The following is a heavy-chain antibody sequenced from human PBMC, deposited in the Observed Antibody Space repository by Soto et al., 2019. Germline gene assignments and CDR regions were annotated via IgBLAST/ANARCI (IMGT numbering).Heavy chain of an antibody. D-gene: IGHD6-13*01. CDR3: ARHEMFGSSWYGFDP. CDR2: ITTYSGDV. Sequence: QVQLVQSGAEIKKPGASVKVSCKTSDYAFSTYTISWVRLSPGQGLEWMGWITTYSGDVHYAQKFQGRVTMTTDTSTRTADMELRGLRSDDTAIYYCARHEMFGSSWYGFDPWVQGTLVIVSS. V-gene: IGHV1-18*01. CDR1: DYAFSTYT. J-gene: IGHJ5*02.